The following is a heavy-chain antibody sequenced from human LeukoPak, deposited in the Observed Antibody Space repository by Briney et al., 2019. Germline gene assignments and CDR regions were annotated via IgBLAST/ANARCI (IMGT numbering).Heavy chain of an antibody. V-gene: IGHV3-7*01. CDR2: IKQDGSEK. Sequence: PGGSLRLSCAASGFTFSSYWMSWARQAPGKGLEWVANIKQDGSEKYYVDSVKGRFTISRDNAKNSLYLQMNSLRAEDTAVYYCARIVRVTTFYVAWFDPWGQGTLVTVSS. CDR3: ARIVRVTTFYVAWFDP. D-gene: IGHD4-11*01. J-gene: IGHJ5*02. CDR1: GFTFSSYW.